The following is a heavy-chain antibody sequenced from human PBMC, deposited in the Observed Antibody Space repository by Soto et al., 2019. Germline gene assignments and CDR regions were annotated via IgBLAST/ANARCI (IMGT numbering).Heavy chain of an antibody. CDR3: ARGPERGYSYGSDNYYFDY. D-gene: IGHD5-18*01. J-gene: IGHJ4*02. CDR2: INHSGST. CDR1: GGSFSGYY. Sequence: SETLSLTCAVYGGSFSGYYWSWIRQPPGKGLEWIGEINHSGSTNYNPSLKSRVTISVDTSKNQFSLKLSSVTAADTAVYYCARGPERGYSYGSDNYYFDYWGRGTLVTVSS. V-gene: IGHV4-34*01.